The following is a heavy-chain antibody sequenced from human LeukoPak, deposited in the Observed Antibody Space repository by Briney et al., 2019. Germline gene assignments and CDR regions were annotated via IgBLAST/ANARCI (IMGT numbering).Heavy chain of an antibody. CDR2: IHYGGST. CDR3: ARHDYSESSVNWFDS. V-gene: IGHV4-39*01. J-gene: IGHJ5*01. D-gene: IGHD1-26*01. CDR1: GGSISSRNYY. Sequence: SETLSLTCSVSGGSISSRNYYWGWIRQPPGKGLEWIGSIHYGGSTYDNKSLKSRVTISVDTSKNRFSLNLSFVTAADTAVYYCARHDYSESSVNWFDSWGQGTLVTVSS.